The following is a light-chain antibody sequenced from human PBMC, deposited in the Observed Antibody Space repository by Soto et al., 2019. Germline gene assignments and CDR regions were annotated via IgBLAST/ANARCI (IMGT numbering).Light chain of an antibody. CDR2: DAS. V-gene: IGKV3-11*01. J-gene: IGKJ3*01. Sequence: EVVLTQAPATLSLSPGERATLSCRASQSVGTYLAWYQQKPGQPPRLLIYDASNRATGIPARFSGSGSGTDFNLTIISIEPEASAVYYCQQRSNWPPLTFGPGNKVDF. CDR1: QSVGTY. CDR3: QQRSNWPPLT.